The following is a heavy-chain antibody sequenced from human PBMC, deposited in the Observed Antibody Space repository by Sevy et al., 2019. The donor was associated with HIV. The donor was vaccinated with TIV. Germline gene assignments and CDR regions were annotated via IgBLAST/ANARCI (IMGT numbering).Heavy chain of an antibody. CDR2: IKQDMSEK. CDR1: GFTFSSYW. V-gene: IGHV3-7*01. D-gene: IGHD3-22*01. CDR3: ARAQQVTMLVVIGGLYFDF. J-gene: IGHJ4*02. Sequence: GSLRLSCAASGFTFSSYWMTWVRQAPGKGLEWVANIKQDMSEKYYADSVKGRFTISRDNARNSLYLQMESLRTEDTAVYYCARAQQVTMLVVIGGLYFDFWGQGTLVTVSS.